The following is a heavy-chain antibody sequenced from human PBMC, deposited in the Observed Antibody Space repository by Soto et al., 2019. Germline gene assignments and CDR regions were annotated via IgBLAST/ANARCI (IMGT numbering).Heavy chain of an antibody. D-gene: IGHD6-13*01. J-gene: IGHJ4*02. Sequence: PSETLSLTCTVSGGSISSGGYYWSWIRQHPGKGLEWIGYIYYSGSTYHNPSLKSRVTISVDTSKNHFSLKLTSVTAADTAVYYCARPGGSGWFYFDSWGQGSQVTVSS. V-gene: IGHV4-31*03. CDR3: ARPGGSGWFYFDS. CDR1: GGSISSGGYY. CDR2: IYYSGST.